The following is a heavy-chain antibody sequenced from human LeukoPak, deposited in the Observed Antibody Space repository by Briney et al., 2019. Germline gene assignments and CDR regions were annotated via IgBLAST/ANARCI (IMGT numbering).Heavy chain of an antibody. CDR1: GFTFSSYA. D-gene: IGHD6-19*01. V-gene: IGHV3-23*01. CDR2: ISGSGGST. J-gene: IGHJ5*02. Sequence: PGGSLRLSCAASGFTFSSYAMSWVRQAPGKGLEWVSAISGSGGSTYYADSVKGRFTTSRDNSKNTLYLQMNSLRAEDTAIYYCAKSGSGWRANWFDPWGQGTLVTVSS. CDR3: AKSGSGWRANWFDP.